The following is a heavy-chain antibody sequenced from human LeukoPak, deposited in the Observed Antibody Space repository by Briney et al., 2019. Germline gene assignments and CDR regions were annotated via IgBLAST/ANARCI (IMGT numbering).Heavy chain of an antibody. CDR1: GFTFSSYE. V-gene: IGHV3-21*01. J-gene: IGHJ6*03. CDR3: ARSGLGGSPYYYMDV. CDR2: ISSSSGYI. Sequence: GGSLRLSCAASGFTFSSYEMNWVRQAPGKGLEWVSSISSSSGYIYYADSVKGRFTISRDNAKNSLYLQMNSLRAEDTAVYYCARSGLGGSPYYYMDVWGKGTTVTVSS. D-gene: IGHD2-15*01.